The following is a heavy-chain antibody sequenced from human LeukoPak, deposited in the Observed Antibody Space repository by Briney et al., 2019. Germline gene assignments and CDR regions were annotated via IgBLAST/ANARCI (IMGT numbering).Heavy chain of an antibody. J-gene: IGHJ4*02. D-gene: IGHD3-9*01. Sequence: ASVKVSCKASGYTFTGYYMHWVRQAPGQGLEWMGWINPNSGGTNYAQKFQGWVTMTRDTSISTAYMELSRLRSDDTAVYYCAFSPAGRYFDWTLDYWGQGTLVTVSS. CDR3: AFSPAGRYFDWTLDY. V-gene: IGHV1-2*04. CDR2: INPNSGGT. CDR1: GYTFTGYY.